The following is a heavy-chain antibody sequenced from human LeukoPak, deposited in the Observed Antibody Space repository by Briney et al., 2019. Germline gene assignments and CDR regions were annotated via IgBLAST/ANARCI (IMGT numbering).Heavy chain of an antibody. J-gene: IGHJ4*02. Sequence: SGGSPRLSCAASGFTFNNYAMSWVRQAPGKGLEWVSTISGSDDNTYYADPVKGRFTISRDISKNTLYLQMNSLRADDTAVYYCANDFDHWGQGTLVTVSS. CDR1: GFTFNNYA. CDR3: ANDFDH. V-gene: IGHV3-23*01. CDR2: ISGSDDNT.